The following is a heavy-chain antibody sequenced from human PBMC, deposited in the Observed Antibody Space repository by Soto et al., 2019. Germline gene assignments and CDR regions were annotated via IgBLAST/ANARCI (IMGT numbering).Heavy chain of an antibody. CDR3: ARGPNWGYRFDS. CDR1: GGTFSGHA. J-gene: IGHJ4*02. CDR2: LIPLFGTT. V-gene: IGHV1-69*06. D-gene: IGHD2-15*01. Sequence: QVQLVQSGAEVKKPGSSVKVSCEASGGTFSGHAISWVRQAPGQGPEWMGGLIPLFGTTQHAQNFQDRLTITAEKSTSSAYMELTSLRFEDTAISYCARGPNWGYRFDSWGQGTLVTVSS.